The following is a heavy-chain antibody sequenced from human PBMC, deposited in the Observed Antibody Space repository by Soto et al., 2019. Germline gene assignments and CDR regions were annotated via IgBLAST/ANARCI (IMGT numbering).Heavy chain of an antibody. D-gene: IGHD3-9*01. CDR1: GFTLDKYT. V-gene: IGHV3-53*01. Sequence: PGGSLRLSCAAFGFTLDKYTMGWVRQAPGKGLEWVAESFSSGGTQYADSVKGRFTISRDNSRNMVFLQMNGLRVEDTALHYCARDHEPDGIWTFDSWGQGALVTVS. CDR2: SFSSGGT. CDR3: ARDHEPDGIWTFDS. J-gene: IGHJ4*02.